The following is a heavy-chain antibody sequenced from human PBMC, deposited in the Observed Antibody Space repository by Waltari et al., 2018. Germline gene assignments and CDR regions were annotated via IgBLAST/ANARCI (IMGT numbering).Heavy chain of an antibody. Sequence: QLQLQESGPGLVKPSGTLSLSCAVSGDSVTSTNWWSWVRQSPQRGLEWIGQVLSTGKTNYSPSFASRVTMSLDASNNQCSLKVTSATAADTAVYYCARDRGRGLYLDAWGPGTLVTVSP. D-gene: IGHD2-15*01. CDR2: VLSTGKT. CDR3: ARDRGRGLYLDA. J-gene: IGHJ5*02. CDR1: GDSVTSTNW. V-gene: IGHV4-4*02.